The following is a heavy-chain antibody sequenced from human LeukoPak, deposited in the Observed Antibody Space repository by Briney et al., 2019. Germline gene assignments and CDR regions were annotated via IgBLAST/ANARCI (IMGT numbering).Heavy chain of an antibody. CDR3: AKVPSDGDYPYSFDY. D-gene: IGHD4-17*01. V-gene: IGHV1-18*01. Sequence: AAVTVSYKASGGTVINYAISWVRQAPGQGGEGMGWISAYNGNTNYAQKLQGRGTITTDTSTSTAYMELRSLRSDDTAVYYCAKVPSDGDYPYSFDYWGQGTLVTVSS. CDR2: ISAYNGNT. CDR1: GGTVINYA. J-gene: IGHJ4*02.